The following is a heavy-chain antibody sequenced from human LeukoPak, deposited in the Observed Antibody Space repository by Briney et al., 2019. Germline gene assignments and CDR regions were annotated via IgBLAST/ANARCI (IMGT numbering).Heavy chain of an antibody. J-gene: IGHJ4*02. CDR2: ISYEGSNK. CDR3: ARVPEEYCSTTSCRYFDY. V-gene: IGHV3-30-3*01. CDR1: GFTFSSHA. D-gene: IGHD2-2*01. Sequence: GGSLRLSCAASGFTFSSHAMHWVRQAPGKGLEWVAVISYEGSNKYYADSVKGRFTISRDNSKNTLYLQMNSLRVEDTAVYYCARVPEEYCSTTSCRYFDYWGQGTLVTVSS.